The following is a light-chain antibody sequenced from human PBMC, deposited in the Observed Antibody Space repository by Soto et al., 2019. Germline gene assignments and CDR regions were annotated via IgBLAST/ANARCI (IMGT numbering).Light chain of an antibody. CDR3: QQVNSSLFT. CDR2: AAS. J-gene: IGKJ3*01. Sequence: DIQLTQSPSFLSASIGDRVTITCRASQGISNYLAWYQQKPGKAPKLLIFAASTLQSGVPSRFSGSGSGTEFTLTISSLQPEDFATYWCQQVNSSLFTFGPGTKVDIK. CDR1: QGISNY. V-gene: IGKV1-9*01.